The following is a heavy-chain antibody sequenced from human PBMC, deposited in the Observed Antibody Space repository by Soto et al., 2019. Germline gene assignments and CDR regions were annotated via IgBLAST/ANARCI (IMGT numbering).Heavy chain of an antibody. CDR3: ARDLYDSSGYYYRTATSWFDP. V-gene: IGHV1-3*01. J-gene: IGHJ5*02. D-gene: IGHD3-22*01. CDR2: INAGNGNT. CDR1: GYTFTSYA. Sequence: ASVKVSCKASGYTFTSYAMHWVRQAPGQRLEWMGWINAGNGNTKYSQKFQGRVTITRDTSASTAYMELSSLRSEDTAVYYCARDLYDSSGYYYRTATSWFDPWGQGTLVTVSS.